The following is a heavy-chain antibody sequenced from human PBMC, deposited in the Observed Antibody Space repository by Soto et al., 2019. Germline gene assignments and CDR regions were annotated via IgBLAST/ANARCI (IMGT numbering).Heavy chain of an antibody. CDR1: GFTFSSYG. CDR2: IWYDGSNK. D-gene: IGHD3-10*01. CDR3: ARETPLVRGVISQPYYYYYGMDV. J-gene: IGHJ6*02. V-gene: IGHV3-33*01. Sequence: QVQLVESGGGVVQPGRSLRLSCAASGFTFSSYGMHWVRQAPGKGLEWVAVIWYDGSNKYYADSVKGRFTISRDNSKNTLYLQMNSLRAEDTAVYYCARETPLVRGVISQPYYYYYGMDVWGQGTTVTVSS.